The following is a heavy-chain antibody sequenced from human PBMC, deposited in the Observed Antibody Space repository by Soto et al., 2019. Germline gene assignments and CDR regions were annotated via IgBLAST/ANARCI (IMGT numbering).Heavy chain of an antibody. D-gene: IGHD3-3*01. CDR2: ISTYNDNT. Sequence: QVQLVQSGAEVKKPGAAVKVSCKASGYTFTSYGISWVRQATGQGLEWMGWISTYNDNTHYTQELQDRVTMTTDTSTSTAYMELRSLRSDDTAVYYCARDDFWSGKPLDYWGQGTLVTVSS. J-gene: IGHJ4*02. CDR1: GYTFTSYG. V-gene: IGHV1-18*01. CDR3: ARDDFWSGKPLDY.